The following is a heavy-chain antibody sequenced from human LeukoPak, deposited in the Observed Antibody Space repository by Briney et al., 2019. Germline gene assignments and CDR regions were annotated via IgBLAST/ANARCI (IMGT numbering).Heavy chain of an antibody. CDR1: GFTFSSYW. Sequence: GGSLRLSCAASGFTFSSYWMHWVRQAPGKGLVWVARIKSDGSSTGYADPVKGRFTNSRDNAKNTLYLQMNSLRDEDTAVYYCARGDAHGFDFWGQGTMVTVSS. CDR3: ARGDAHGFDF. V-gene: IGHV3-74*01. D-gene: IGHD2-2*01. CDR2: IKSDGSST. J-gene: IGHJ3*01.